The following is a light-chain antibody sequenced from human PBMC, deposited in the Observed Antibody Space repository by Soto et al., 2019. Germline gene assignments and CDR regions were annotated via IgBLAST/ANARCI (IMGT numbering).Light chain of an antibody. V-gene: IGKV1-5*03. CDR3: QQYNSYGT. CDR1: QSISSW. CDR2: KAS. J-gene: IGKJ1*01. Sequence: DIQMTQSPSTLSASVGDRVTITCRASQSISSWLAWYQQKPGKAPKLLIYKASSLESGVPSRFSDSGSGTDFSLSISSLQPDDFATYYCQQYNSYGTFGQGTKVEIK.